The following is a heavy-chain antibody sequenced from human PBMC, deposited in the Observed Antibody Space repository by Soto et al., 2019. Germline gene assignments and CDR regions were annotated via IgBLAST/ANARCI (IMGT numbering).Heavy chain of an antibody. CDR3: AKEDRALVAAGPHYYYYYGMDV. CDR2: ITYDGSNK. V-gene: IGHV3-30*01. Sequence: GGPLRLSCAASGLTFRSYAMHWVRQAPGKGLEWGAVITYDGSNKNYADSVKGRFTISRHNSKNTLYLHMNSLSAEGMAVYYCAKEDRALVAAGPHYYYYYGMDVWGQGTTVTVSS. CDR1: GLTFRSYA. D-gene: IGHD6-13*01. J-gene: IGHJ6*02.